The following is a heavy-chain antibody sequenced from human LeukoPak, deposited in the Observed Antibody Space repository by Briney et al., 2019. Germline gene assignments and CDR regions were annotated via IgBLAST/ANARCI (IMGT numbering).Heavy chain of an antibody. V-gene: IGHV3-66*01. Sequence: GGSLRRSCAASGFTVSSNCMNWVRQAPGKGLEWVSVVYSGGTTYYADSVKGRFTISRDNSKKTMYLQMNSLRADDTAVYYCARDPGAYDSSGYSLGYYYGMNVWGQGTTVSVSS. D-gene: IGHD3-22*01. J-gene: IGHJ6*02. CDR1: GFTVSSNC. CDR2: VYSGGTT. CDR3: ARDPGAYDSSGYSLGYYYGMNV.